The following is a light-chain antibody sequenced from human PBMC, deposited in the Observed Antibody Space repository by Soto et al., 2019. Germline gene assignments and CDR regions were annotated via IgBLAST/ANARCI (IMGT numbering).Light chain of an antibody. V-gene: IGKV1-39*01. CDR1: QTPRTF. CDR2: ATS. J-gene: IGKJ2*01. Sequence: DIQMTQSPSSLSASVGDRVTITCRASQTPRTFLHWYQQKPGKAPKLLIYATSTLQSGVPSRFSCRDSGADFTLTINNLQPEDFATYYCQQPPYTFGPGTKVEIK. CDR3: QQPPYT.